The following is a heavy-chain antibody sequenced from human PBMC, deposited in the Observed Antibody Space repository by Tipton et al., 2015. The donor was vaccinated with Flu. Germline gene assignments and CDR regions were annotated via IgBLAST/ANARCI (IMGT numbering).Heavy chain of an antibody. CDR1: GDSIGSDYF. J-gene: IGHJ5*01. Sequence: TLSLTCSVSGDSIGSDYFWGWIRQPPGQGLEWIGNVHQTGSTYYNPSLRSRVSISVDTSQNQFSLRLTSVTAADTAVYSCARRDYSNYVSEPRNLFDPWGQSTLVAVSS. CDR2: VHQTGST. D-gene: IGHD4-11*01. CDR3: ARRDYSNYVSEPRNLFDP. V-gene: IGHV4-38-2*01.